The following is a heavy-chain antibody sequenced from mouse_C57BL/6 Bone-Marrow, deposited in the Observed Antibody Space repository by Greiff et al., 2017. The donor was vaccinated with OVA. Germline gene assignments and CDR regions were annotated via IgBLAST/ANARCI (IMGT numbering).Heavy chain of an antibody. D-gene: IGHD1-1*01. J-gene: IGHJ4*01. Sequence: QVQLKQSGAELARPGASVKLSCKASGYTFTSYGISWVKQRTGQGLEWIGEIYPRSGNTYYNEKFKGKATLTADKSSSTAYMELRSLTSEDSAVYFCARRLRYYYAMDYWGQGTSVTVSS. CDR1: GYTFTSYG. V-gene: IGHV1-81*01. CDR2: IYPRSGNT. CDR3: ARRLRYYYAMDY.